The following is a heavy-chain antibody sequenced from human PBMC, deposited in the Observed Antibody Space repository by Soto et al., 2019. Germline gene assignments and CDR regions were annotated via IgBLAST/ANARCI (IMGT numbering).Heavy chain of an antibody. J-gene: IGHJ6*03. Sequence: QDQLVQSGGEVKKPGASVKVSCKASGYSFTNYGFTWVRQAPGQGFEWMGWISAYNGDTNYAQKLQGRVTMTTDASTSTAYLELRSLRSDDTAVYYCARDRGVAPPVAGNTHYYYYMDVWGKGTTVTVSS. CDR3: ARDRGVAPPVAGNTHYYYYMDV. D-gene: IGHD6-19*01. CDR1: GYSFTNYG. V-gene: IGHV1-18*01. CDR2: ISAYNGDT.